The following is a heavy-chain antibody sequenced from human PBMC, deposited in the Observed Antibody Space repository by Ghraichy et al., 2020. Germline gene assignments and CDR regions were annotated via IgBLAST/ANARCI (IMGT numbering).Heavy chain of an antibody. CDR3: ARLRESDMGPFDY. Sequence: SVKVSCKASGGTFSSYAISWVRQAPGQGLEWMGGIIPIFGTANYAQKFQGRVTITADESTSTAYMELSSLRSEDTAVYYCARLRESDMGPFDYWGQGTLVTVSS. CDR2: IIPIFGTA. CDR1: GGTFSSYA. J-gene: IGHJ4*02. V-gene: IGHV1-69*13. D-gene: IGHD3-10*01.